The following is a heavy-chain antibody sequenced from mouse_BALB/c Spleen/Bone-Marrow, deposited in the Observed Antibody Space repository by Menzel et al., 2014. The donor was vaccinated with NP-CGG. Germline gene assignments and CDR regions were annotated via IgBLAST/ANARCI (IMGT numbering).Heavy chain of an antibody. CDR2: IDPANGNT. J-gene: IGHJ3*01. Sequence: VQLKESGAELVKPGASVKLSCTASGFNIKDTYMHWVKQRPEQGLEWIGRIDPANGNTKYDPKFPGKATITADTSSNTAYLQLSSVTSEDTAVYYCATYYRYDRRFAYWGQGTLVTVSA. CDR1: GFNIKDTY. V-gene: IGHV14-3*02. D-gene: IGHD2-14*01. CDR3: ATYYRYDRRFAY.